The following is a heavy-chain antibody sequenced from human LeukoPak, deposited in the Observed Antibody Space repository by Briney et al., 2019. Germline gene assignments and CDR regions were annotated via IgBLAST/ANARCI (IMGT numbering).Heavy chain of an antibody. CDR3: AKDRPTWPIDY. D-gene: IGHD5-12*01. CDR2: IASSSRPI. V-gene: IGHV3-48*01. CDR1: GFTFSSYS. Sequence: PGGSLRLSCAASGFTFSSYSMNWVRQAPGKGLEWVSYIASSSRPIYYADSVKGRFTISRDNAKNSLYLQMNSLRAEDTAVYYCAKDRPTWPIDYWGQGTLVTVSS. J-gene: IGHJ4*02.